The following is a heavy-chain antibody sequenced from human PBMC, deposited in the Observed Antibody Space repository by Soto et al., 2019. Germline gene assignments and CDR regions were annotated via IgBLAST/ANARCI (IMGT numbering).Heavy chain of an antibody. J-gene: IGHJ5*02. Sequence: ASVKVSCKSSGATFNFYAISWVRQAPGEGLEWMGGVVPHSGTATYARKFQGRLTVTADESSSTAYMELSRLRSDDTAVYYCARTAVAAKGGWFDPWGQGTLVTVSS. CDR3: ARTAVAAKGGWFDP. D-gene: IGHD6-19*01. CDR1: GATFNFYA. CDR2: VVPHSGTA. V-gene: IGHV1-69*13.